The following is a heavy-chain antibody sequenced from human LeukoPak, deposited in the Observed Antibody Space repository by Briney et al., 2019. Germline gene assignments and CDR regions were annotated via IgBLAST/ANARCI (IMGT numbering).Heavy chain of an antibody. Sequence: GGSLRPSCAASGFTFGSYSMNWVRQAPGKGLEWVSSISSSSTYMYYADSVKGRFTISRDNAKNSLYLQMNSLRAEDTAVYYCARVDISSVTGTIDYWGQGTLVTVSS. J-gene: IGHJ4*02. CDR3: ARVDISSVTGTIDY. V-gene: IGHV3-21*01. CDR1: GFTFGSYS. D-gene: IGHD1-14*01. CDR2: ISSSSTYM.